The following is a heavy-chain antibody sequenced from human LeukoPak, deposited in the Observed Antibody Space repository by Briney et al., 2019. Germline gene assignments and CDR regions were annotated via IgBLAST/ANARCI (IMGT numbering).Heavy chain of an antibody. CDR3: ARDGGRDSSGYYFDY. D-gene: IGHD3-22*01. Sequence: GGSLRLSCAASGFTFSNYWMHWVRQAPGKGLVWVSRIKSDGSRTDYADSVKGRFTISRDNSKNTLYLQMNSLRAEDTAVYYCARDGGRDSSGYYFDYWGQGTLVTVSS. V-gene: IGHV3-74*01. CDR2: IKSDGSRT. J-gene: IGHJ4*02. CDR1: GFTFSNYW.